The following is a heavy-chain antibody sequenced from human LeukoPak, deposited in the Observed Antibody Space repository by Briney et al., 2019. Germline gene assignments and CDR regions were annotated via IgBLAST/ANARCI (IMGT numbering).Heavy chain of an antibody. CDR2: IRPEGTTT. V-gene: IGHV3-74*03. Sequence: GGSLRHSCAASGFTFSTYWMHWVRQAPGKGLVGVARIRPEGTTTAYADSVRGRFTISRDNAKNTLFLQMNSLSAEDTAVYYCARDLDWILFDYWGQGTLVTVSS. J-gene: IGHJ4*02. CDR1: GFTFSTYW. D-gene: IGHD3-9*01. CDR3: ARDLDWILFDY.